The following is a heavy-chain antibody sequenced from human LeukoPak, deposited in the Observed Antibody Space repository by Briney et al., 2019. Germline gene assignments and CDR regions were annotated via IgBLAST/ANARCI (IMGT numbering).Heavy chain of an antibody. Sequence: SETLSLTCTVSGVSISSSSYYWGWIRQPPGKGLEWIGSIYYSGSTCYNPSLKSRVTISVDTSKNQFSLKLSSVTAADTAVYYCARRYFYDSGGYYYYFDYWGQGTLVTVSS. D-gene: IGHD3-22*01. J-gene: IGHJ4*02. CDR3: ARRYFYDSGGYYYYFDY. CDR2: IYYSGST. CDR1: GVSISSSSYY. V-gene: IGHV4-39*01.